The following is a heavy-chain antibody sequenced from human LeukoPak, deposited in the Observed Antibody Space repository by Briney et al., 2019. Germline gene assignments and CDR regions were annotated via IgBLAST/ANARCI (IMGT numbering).Heavy chain of an antibody. CDR2: IIPILGIA. CDR1: GGTFSSYA. Sequence: SVKVSCKASGGTFSSYAISWVRQAPGQGLEWMGRIIPILGIANYAQKFQGRVTITADKSTSTAYMELSSLRAEDTAVYYCAKDKKQWLVPYFDYWGQGTLVTVSS. V-gene: IGHV1-69*04. CDR3: AKDKKQWLVPYFDY. J-gene: IGHJ4*02. D-gene: IGHD6-19*01.